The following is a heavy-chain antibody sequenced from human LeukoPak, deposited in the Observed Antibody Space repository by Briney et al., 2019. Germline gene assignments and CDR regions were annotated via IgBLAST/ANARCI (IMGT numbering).Heavy chain of an antibody. Sequence: GGSLRLSCAASGFTFSSYAMSWVRQAPGKGLEWVSAISGSGGSTYYADSVKGRFTISRDNSKNTLYLHMNSLRAEDTAVYYCAKGSSWAVAAPGGVAFDIWGQGTMVTVSS. CDR1: GFTFSSYA. J-gene: IGHJ3*02. CDR3: AKGSSWAVAAPGGVAFDI. CDR2: ISGSGGST. D-gene: IGHD6-19*01. V-gene: IGHV3-23*01.